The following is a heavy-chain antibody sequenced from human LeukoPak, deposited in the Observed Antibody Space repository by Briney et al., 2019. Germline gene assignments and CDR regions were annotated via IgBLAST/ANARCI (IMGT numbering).Heavy chain of an antibody. Sequence: ASVKVSCKASGYTFTSNGISWVRQAPGQGLEWMGWICAYNGNINYAQKFQGGVTMTTDTSTSTAHMELRSLRSDDTAVYYCVREADQDCSGGSCYRSSGNWLDPWGQGTLFTVSS. CDR1: GYTFTSNG. CDR2: ICAYNGNI. D-gene: IGHD2-15*01. J-gene: IGHJ5*02. V-gene: IGHV1-18*04. CDR3: VREADQDCSGGSCYRSSGNWLDP.